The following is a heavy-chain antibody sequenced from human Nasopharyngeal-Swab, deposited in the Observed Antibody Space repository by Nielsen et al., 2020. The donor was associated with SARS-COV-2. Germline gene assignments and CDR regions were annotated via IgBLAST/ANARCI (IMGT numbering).Heavy chain of an antibody. CDR1: GFTFSSYA. Sequence: GESLKISCAASGFTFSSYAMSWVRQAPGKGLEWVSAISGSGGSTYYADSVKGRFTISRDNSKNTLYLQMNSLRAEDTAVYYCARVGRDGYNWHYGMDVWGQGTTVTVSS. J-gene: IGHJ6*02. CDR2: ISGSGGST. CDR3: ARVGRDGYNWHYGMDV. D-gene: IGHD5-24*01. V-gene: IGHV3-23*01.